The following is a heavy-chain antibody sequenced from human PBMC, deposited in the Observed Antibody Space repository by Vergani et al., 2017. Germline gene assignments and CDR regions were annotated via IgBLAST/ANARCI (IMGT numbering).Heavy chain of an antibody. Sequence: QVQLQESGPGLLKPSQTLSLTCTVSGASVSRGTYYWTWIRQPAGKKLEWIVRMYTSGHTIYNPSLESRVTMSVDTSKNQFSLMLTSVTAADTAVYYCARDPLANCGGDCVDFWGQGVLVTVSS. CDR1: GASVSRGTYY. V-gene: IGHV4-61*02. D-gene: IGHD2-21*02. CDR2: MYTSGHT. J-gene: IGHJ4*02. CDR3: ARDPLANCGGDCVDF.